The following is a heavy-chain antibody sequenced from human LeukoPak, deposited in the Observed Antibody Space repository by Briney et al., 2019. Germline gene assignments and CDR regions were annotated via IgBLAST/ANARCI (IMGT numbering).Heavy chain of an antibody. J-gene: IGHJ4*02. CDR3: AREHYYDSSGYLYYFDY. D-gene: IGHD3-22*01. CDR2: INPNSGGT. CDR1: GYTFTGYY. Sequence: ASVKVSCKASGYTFTGYYMHWVRQAPGQGLEWMGWINPNSGGTNYAQKFQGRVTMTRDTSISTAYMELSRLRSDDTAVYYCAREHYYDSSGYLYYFDYRGQGTLVTVSS. V-gene: IGHV1-2*02.